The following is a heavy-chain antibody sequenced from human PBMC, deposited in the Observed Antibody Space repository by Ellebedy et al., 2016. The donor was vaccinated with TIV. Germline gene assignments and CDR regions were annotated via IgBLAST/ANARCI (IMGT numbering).Heavy chain of an antibody. D-gene: IGHD6-13*01. V-gene: IGHV1-24*01. J-gene: IGHJ4*02. CDR1: GYSLTELS. CDR2: FDHVDGET. Sequence: AASVKVSCKVSGYSLTELSIHWVRQAPGGGPQWMGYFDHVDGETTYAQTFQGRVTMTEDTSTDTAYMEVSSLRSEDTAVYYCATDLSSGSRAPAFDYWGQGTLVTVSS. CDR3: ATDLSSGSRAPAFDY.